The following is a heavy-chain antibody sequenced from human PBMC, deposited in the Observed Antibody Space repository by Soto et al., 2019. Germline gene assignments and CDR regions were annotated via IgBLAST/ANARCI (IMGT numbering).Heavy chain of an antibody. D-gene: IGHD2-2*01. CDR1: GGTFSSYA. CDR3: ARGAVVPAALPDYYYYYGMDV. V-gene: IGHV1-69*13. CDR2: IIPIFGTA. Sequence: GASVKVSCEASGGTFSSYAISCVRQAPGQGLEWMGGIIPIFGTANYAQKFQGRVTITADESTSTAYMELSSLRSEDTAVYYCARGAVVPAALPDYYYYYGMDVWGQGTTVTVSS. J-gene: IGHJ6*02.